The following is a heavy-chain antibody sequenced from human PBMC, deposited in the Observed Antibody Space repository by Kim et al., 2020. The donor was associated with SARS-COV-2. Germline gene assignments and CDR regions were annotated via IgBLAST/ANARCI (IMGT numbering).Heavy chain of an antibody. CDR2: IYYSGST. D-gene: IGHD3-10*01. CDR1: GGSISSYY. J-gene: IGHJ4*02. CDR3: ARGVGRGVDY. V-gene: IGHV4-59*01. Sequence: SETLSLTCTVSGGSISSYYWSWIRQPPGKGLEWIGYIYYSGSTNYNPSLKSRVTISVDTSKNQFSLKLSSVTAADTAVYYCARGVGRGVDYWGQGTLVTV.